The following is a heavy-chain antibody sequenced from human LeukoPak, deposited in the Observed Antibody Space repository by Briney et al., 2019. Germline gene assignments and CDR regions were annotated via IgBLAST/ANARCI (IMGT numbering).Heavy chain of an antibody. D-gene: IGHD3-16*01. V-gene: IGHV3-33*08. CDR3: ARWGTSASIDY. CDR1: GFIFSNYA. Sequence: GGSLRLSCAASGFIFSNYAMHWVRQAPGKGLEWVAVIWYDGSQKYCADSVKGRFTISRDNSKNTVYLQMNSLRAEDTAVYYCARWGTSASIDYWGQGTLVTVSS. CDR2: IWYDGSQK. J-gene: IGHJ4*02.